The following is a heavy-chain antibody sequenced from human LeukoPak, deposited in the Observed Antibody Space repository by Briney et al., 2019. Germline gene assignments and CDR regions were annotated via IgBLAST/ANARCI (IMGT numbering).Heavy chain of an antibody. V-gene: IGHV4-59*01. D-gene: IGHD6-19*01. Sequence: SETLSLTCTASGVFISSYYWSWIRQPPGKGLEWIGYIYYSGSTNYNPSLKSRVTISVDTSKNQFSLKLSSVTAADTAVYYCARDGSGGWEGAFDIWGQGTMVTVSS. CDR1: GVFISSYY. CDR2: IYYSGST. CDR3: ARDGSGGWEGAFDI. J-gene: IGHJ3*02.